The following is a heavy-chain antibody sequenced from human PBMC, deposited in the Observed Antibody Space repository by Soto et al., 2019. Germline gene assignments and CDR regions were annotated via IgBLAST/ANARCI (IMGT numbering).Heavy chain of an antibody. D-gene: IGHD3-22*01. CDR2: IYYSGST. CDR1: GGSISSGDYY. J-gene: IGHJ3*02. V-gene: IGHV4-30-4*01. Sequence: SETLSLTCTVSGGSISSGDYYWSWIRQPPGKGLEWFGYIYYSGSTYYNPSLKSRVTISVDTSKNQFSLKLSSVTAADTAVYYCARDGARNDSSGYYYVLGAFDIWGQGTMVTVSS. CDR3: ARDGARNDSSGYYYVLGAFDI.